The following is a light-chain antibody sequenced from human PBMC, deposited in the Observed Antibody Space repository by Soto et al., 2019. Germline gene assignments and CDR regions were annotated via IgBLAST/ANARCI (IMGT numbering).Light chain of an antibody. V-gene: IGLV3-21*02. J-gene: IGLJ3*02. CDR2: NDS. CDR1: NIGTKS. Sequence: SYELSQPPSVSVAPGQTARITCGGNNIGTKSVHWYQQKPGQAPVLVVFNDSDRPSGIPERFSGSNSGDTVTTATLTISRVEAGDEADYYCQVWDSSSEWVFGGGTKVTVL. CDR3: QVWDSSSEWV.